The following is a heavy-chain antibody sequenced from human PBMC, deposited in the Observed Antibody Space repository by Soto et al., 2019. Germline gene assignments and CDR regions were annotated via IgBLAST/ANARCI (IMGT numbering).Heavy chain of an antibody. CDR2: IYYSGST. Sequence: SETLSLTCTVSGGSIRSSSYYWGWIRQPPGKGLEWIGSIYYSGSTYYNPSLKSRVTISVDTSKNQFSLKLSSVTAADTAVYYCARERGYSYHYYYYYYGMDVWGQGTTVTVSS. D-gene: IGHD5-18*01. V-gene: IGHV4-39*02. J-gene: IGHJ6*02. CDR1: GGSIRSSSYY. CDR3: ARERGYSYHYYYYYYGMDV.